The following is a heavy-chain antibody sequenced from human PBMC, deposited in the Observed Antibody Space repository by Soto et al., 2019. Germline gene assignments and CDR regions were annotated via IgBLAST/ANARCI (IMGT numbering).Heavy chain of an antibody. CDR2: IFHSGSA. Sequence: SETLSLTCDVFGDSLTRSSWWSWVRQPPGKGLEWIGEIFHSGSANYNPSLKSRVTMSVDISKSQFSLKLNSVTAADTAVYYCAREYCSSASCYYYMDVWGKGTTVTVSS. CDR1: GDSLTRSSW. J-gene: IGHJ6*03. D-gene: IGHD2-2*01. CDR3: AREYCSSASCYYYMDV. V-gene: IGHV4-4*02.